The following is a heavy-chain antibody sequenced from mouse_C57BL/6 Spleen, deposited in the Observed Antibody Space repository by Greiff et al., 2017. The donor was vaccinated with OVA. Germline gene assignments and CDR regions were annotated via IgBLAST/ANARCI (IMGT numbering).Heavy chain of an antibody. CDR1: GYTFTEYT. Sequence: QVHVKQSGAELVKPGASVKLSCKASGYTFTEYTIHWVKQRSGQGLEWIGWFYPGSGSIKYNEKFKDKATLTADKSSSTVYMELSRLTSEDSAVYFCARHEDITPYFDYWGQGTTLTVSS. CDR3: ARHEDITPYFDY. V-gene: IGHV1-62-2*01. D-gene: IGHD1-2*01. CDR2: FYPGSGSI. J-gene: IGHJ2*01.